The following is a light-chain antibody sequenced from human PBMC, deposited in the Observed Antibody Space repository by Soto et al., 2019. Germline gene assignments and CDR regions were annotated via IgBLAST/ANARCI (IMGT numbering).Light chain of an antibody. Sequence: QSVLTQPPSASGTPGQRVTIPCSGSSSNIGSHTVNWYQQLPGTAPELLVYSSNQRPSGVPDRFSGSKSGTSASLAISGLQSEDEADYYCAAWDGSLNGVVFGGGTKLTVL. J-gene: IGLJ2*01. CDR1: SSNIGSHT. CDR3: AAWDGSLNGVV. V-gene: IGLV1-44*01. CDR2: SSN.